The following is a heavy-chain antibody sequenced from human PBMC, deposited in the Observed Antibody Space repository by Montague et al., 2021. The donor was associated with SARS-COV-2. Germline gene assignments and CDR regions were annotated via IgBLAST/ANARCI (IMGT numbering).Heavy chain of an antibody. CDR1: GGSFSGYY. Sequence: SETLSLTCAVCGGSFSGYYWTWIRQSPGKGLEWIAEINHSGTTNYNFNPSLRSRVTISVDTSKSQFSLKLSSVTAADTGVYYCARWDPQTLTLIGLRGKSASDYWGQGTLVIVSS. CDR3: ARWDPQTLTLIGLRGKSASDY. CDR2: INHSGTT. D-gene: IGHD4-23*01. J-gene: IGHJ4*02. V-gene: IGHV4-34*01.